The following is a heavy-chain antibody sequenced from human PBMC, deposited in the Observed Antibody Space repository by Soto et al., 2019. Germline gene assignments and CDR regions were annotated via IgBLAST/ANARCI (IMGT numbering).Heavy chain of an antibody. CDR2: ISYDGSNK. Sequence: GSLGLSCAASGFTFSSYGMHWVRQAPGKGLEWVAVISYDGSNKYYADSVKGRFTISRDNSKNTLYLQMNSLRAEDTAVYYCAKVWFGESLFDYWGQGTLVTVSS. CDR1: GFTFSSYG. D-gene: IGHD3-10*01. CDR3: AKVWFGESLFDY. J-gene: IGHJ4*02. V-gene: IGHV3-30*18.